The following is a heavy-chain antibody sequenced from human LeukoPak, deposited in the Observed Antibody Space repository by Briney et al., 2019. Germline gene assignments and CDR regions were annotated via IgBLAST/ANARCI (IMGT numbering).Heavy chain of an antibody. CDR2: IRYDGSNK. D-gene: IGHD2-2*02. CDR3: SSLVVVPAAIWHGDHGGNSGAFDI. V-gene: IGHV3-30*02. Sequence: GGSLRLSCAASGFTFSSYGMHWVRQAPGKGLEWVAFIRYDGSNKYYADSVKGRFTISRDNSKNTLYLQMNSLRAEDTAVYYCSSLVVVPAAIWHGDHGGNSGAFDIWGQGTMVTVSS. CDR1: GFTFSSYG. J-gene: IGHJ3*02.